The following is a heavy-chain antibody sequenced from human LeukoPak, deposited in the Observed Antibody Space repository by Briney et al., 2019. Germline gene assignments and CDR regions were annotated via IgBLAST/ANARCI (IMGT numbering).Heavy chain of an antibody. J-gene: IGHJ4*02. CDR3: ARITRRLGALQVFDE. CDR1: GDSISRSDYY. D-gene: IGHD1-20*01. V-gene: IGHV4-39*07. Sequence: PSETLSLTCSVSGDSISRSDYYWGWIRQPPGKGLEWIGSIYYTGSTYYGPSLKSRVTISLDTSKNLFSLRLSSVTAADTAVFYCARITRRLGALQVFDEWGQGTLVTVSS. CDR2: IYYTGST.